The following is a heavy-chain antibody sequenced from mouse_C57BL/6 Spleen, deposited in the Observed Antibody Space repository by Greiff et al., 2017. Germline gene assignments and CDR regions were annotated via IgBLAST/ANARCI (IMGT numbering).Heavy chain of an antibody. CDR3: ARSRITTVVGDYFDY. CDR1: GYTFTSYW. D-gene: IGHD1-1*01. CDR2: IYPGSGST. Sequence: QVQLQQPGAELVKPGASVKMSCKASGYTFTSYWITWVKQRPGQGLEWIGDIYPGSGSTNYNEKFKSKATLTVDTSSSTAYMQLSSLTSEDSAVYYCARSRITTVVGDYFDYWGQGTTLTVSS. J-gene: IGHJ2*01. V-gene: IGHV1-55*01.